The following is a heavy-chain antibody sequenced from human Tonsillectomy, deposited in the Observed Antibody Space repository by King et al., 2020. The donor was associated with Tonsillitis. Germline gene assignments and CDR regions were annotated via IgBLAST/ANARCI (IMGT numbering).Heavy chain of an antibody. V-gene: IGHV3-30-3*01. CDR1: GFTFSSYA. Sequence: QLVQSGGGVVQPGRSLRLSCAASGFTFSSYAMHWVRQAPGKGLEWVAVISYDGSNKYYADSVKGRFTISRDNSKNTLYLQMNSLRAEDTAMYYCARDGRITIFGVADYYYYYMDVWGKGTTVTVSS. D-gene: IGHD3-3*01. CDR3: ARDGRITIFGVADYYYYYMDV. CDR2: ISYDGSNK. J-gene: IGHJ6*03.